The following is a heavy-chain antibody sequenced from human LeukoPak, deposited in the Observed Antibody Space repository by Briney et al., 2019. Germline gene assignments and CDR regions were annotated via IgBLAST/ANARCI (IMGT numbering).Heavy chain of an antibody. Sequence: GGSLRLSCAASGFTVNRNCLGWVRQAPGKGLEWVSLIYGGGGTYYANAVKGRLTISRDYSKNTLYLQMNRLRVEDTAVYYCARDSYYGSGSYYRYTFDYWGQGTLVTVSS. V-gene: IGHV3-53*01. CDR2: IYGGGGT. CDR1: GFTVNRNC. J-gene: IGHJ4*02. CDR3: ARDSYYGSGSYYRYTFDY. D-gene: IGHD3-10*01.